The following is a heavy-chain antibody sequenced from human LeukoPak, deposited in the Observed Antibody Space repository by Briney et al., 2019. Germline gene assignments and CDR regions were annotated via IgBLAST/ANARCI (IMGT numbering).Heavy chain of an antibody. Sequence: GGSLRLSCAASGLTFSSYWMGWVRQAPGKGLEWVANIKQDGSEKYYVDSVKGRFTISRDNAKNSLYLQMNSLRAEDTAVYYCARDLVDFWSGPPDYWGQGTLVTVSS. J-gene: IGHJ4*02. V-gene: IGHV3-7*01. CDR1: GLTFSSYW. CDR3: ARDLVDFWSGPPDY. CDR2: IKQDGSEK. D-gene: IGHD3-3*01.